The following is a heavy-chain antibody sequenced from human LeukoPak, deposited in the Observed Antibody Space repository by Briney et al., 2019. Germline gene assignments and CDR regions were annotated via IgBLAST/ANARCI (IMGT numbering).Heavy chain of an antibody. Sequence: ASMKVSCKASGYTFTGYYIHWLRQAPGQGLEWMGFINPNSGGTNYAQKFQGRVTMTRDTSISTAYMELSRLRSDDTAVYYCTRDHCTSINCYEYNYYGMDVWGQGTTVTVSS. CDR1: GYTFTGYY. D-gene: IGHD2-2*01. V-gene: IGHV1-2*02. CDR3: TRDHCTSINCYEYNYYGMDV. CDR2: INPNSGGT. J-gene: IGHJ6*02.